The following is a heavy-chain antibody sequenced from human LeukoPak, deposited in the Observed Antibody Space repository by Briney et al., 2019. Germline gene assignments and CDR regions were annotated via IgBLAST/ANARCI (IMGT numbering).Heavy chain of an antibody. V-gene: IGHV4-34*01. D-gene: IGHD6-13*01. Sequence: SETLSLTCAVYGGSFSGYYWSWIRQPPGKGLEWIGEINHSGSTNYNPSLKSRVTISVDTSKNQFSLKLSSVTAADTAVYYCARRRSSRTIDYWGQGTLVTVSS. CDR3: ARRRSSRTIDY. CDR1: GGSFSGYY. J-gene: IGHJ4*02. CDR2: INHSGST.